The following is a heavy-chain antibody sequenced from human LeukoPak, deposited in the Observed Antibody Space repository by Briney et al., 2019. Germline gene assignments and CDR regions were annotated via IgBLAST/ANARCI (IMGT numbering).Heavy chain of an antibody. D-gene: IGHD5-18*01. CDR1: GFTFSSYW. CDR2: IKQDGSEK. J-gene: IGHJ3*02. Sequence: GGSLRLSCAASGFTFSSYWMSWVRQAPGKGLEWVANIKQDGSEKYYVDSVKGRFTISRDNAKNSLYLQMNSLRAEDTAVYYCARPTGYSYGDDAFDIWGQGTMVTVSS. V-gene: IGHV3-7*01. CDR3: ARPTGYSYGDDAFDI.